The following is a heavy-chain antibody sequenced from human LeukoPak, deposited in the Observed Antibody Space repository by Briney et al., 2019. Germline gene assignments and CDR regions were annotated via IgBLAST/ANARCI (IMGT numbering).Heavy chain of an antibody. CDR2: INHSGST. V-gene: IGHV4-34*01. Sequence: KSSETLSLTCAVYGGSFSGYYWSWIRQPPGKGLEWIGEINHSGSTNYNPSLKSRVTISVDTSKNQFSLKLSSVTAADTAVYYCARGGYYYDSSGYYYGYWFDPWGQGTLVTVPS. J-gene: IGHJ5*02. CDR3: ARGGYYYDSSGYYYGYWFDP. CDR1: GGSFSGYY. D-gene: IGHD3-22*01.